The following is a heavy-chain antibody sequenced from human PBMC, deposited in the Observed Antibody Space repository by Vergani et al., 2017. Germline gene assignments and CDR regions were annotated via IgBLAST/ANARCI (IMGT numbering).Heavy chain of an antibody. CDR2: IHYSENT. V-gene: IGHV4-59*11. CDR1: FDSIRNLY. D-gene: IGHD5-18*01. CDR3: ARHLRGYSYGVFDY. J-gene: IGHJ4*02. Sequence: QVQLQESGPGLVKSSETLSLTCSVSFDSIRNLYCNWIRQPPGKGLEWIGSIHYSENTNYNPSLKTRVTISVDPSKNQFSLTLTSVTAADTAVYYCARHLRGYSYGVFDYWGQGREVTVSS.